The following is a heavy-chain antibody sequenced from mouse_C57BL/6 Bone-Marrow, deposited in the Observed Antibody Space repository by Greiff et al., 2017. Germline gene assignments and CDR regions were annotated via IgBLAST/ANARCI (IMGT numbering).Heavy chain of an antibody. Sequence: EVKLMESGPGLVKPSQSLSLTCSVTGYSITSGYYWNWIRQFPGNKLEWMGYISYDGSNNYNPSLKNRISITRDTSKNQFFLKLNSVTTEDTATYYCARPLDYDWFAYWGQGTLVTVSA. CDR1: GYSITSGYY. D-gene: IGHD2-4*01. J-gene: IGHJ3*01. CDR3: ARPLDYDWFAY. CDR2: ISYDGSN. V-gene: IGHV3-6*01.